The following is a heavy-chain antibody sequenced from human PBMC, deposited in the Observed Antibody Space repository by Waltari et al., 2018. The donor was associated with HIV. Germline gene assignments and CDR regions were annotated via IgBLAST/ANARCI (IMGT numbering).Heavy chain of an antibody. J-gene: IGHJ2*01. D-gene: IGHD1-26*01. CDR1: GYTFPGYY. CDR3: ARESSGSYLRGGFDL. V-gene: IGHV1-2*06. CDR2: INPNSGGT. Sequence: QVQLVQSGAEVKKPGASVKVSCKASGYTFPGYYMHWVRQAPGQGLEWMGRINPNSGGTNYAQKFQGRVTMTRDTSISTAYMELSRLRSDDTAVYYCARESSGSYLRGGFDLWGRGTLVTVSS.